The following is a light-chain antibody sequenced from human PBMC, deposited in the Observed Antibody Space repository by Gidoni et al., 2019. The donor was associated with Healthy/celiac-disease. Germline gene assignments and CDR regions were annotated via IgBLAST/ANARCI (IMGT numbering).Light chain of an antibody. Sequence: DVVMTPSPLSLPVTLGQPASISCRSSQSLVYSDGNTYLHWFQQRPGQSPRRLIYKVSNRDAGVPDRCSGRGSGTDFTLKISRVEAEDVGVYYCMQGTHWPPTFGQGTKVEIK. V-gene: IGKV2-30*01. CDR2: KVS. CDR1: QSLVYSDGNTY. CDR3: MQGTHWPPT. J-gene: IGKJ1*01.